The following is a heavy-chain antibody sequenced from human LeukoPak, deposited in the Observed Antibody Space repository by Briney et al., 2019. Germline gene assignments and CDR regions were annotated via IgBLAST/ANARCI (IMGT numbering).Heavy chain of an antibody. J-gene: IGHJ6*03. D-gene: IGHD6-13*01. CDR1: GFTFSSYE. V-gene: IGHV3-48*03. Sequence: GGSLRLSCAASGFTFSSYEMNWVRQAPGKGLEWVSYISSSGSTIYYADSVKGRFTISRDNAKNSLYLQMNSLRAEDTALYYCARVAIRSSWPYYYYYYMDVWGKGTTVTVSS. CDR3: ARVAIRSSWPYYYYYYMDV. CDR2: ISSSGSTI.